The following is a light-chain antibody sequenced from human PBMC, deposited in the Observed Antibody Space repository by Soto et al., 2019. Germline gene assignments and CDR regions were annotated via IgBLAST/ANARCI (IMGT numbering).Light chain of an antibody. CDR3: QHYNNRPQEYT. CDR2: AAS. Sequence: EIVMTQSPATLSVSPGGRVTLSCRASQSVGSNLAWYQQKPGQAPRLLIYAASARATGIPARFSGSGSGTEFTLTISSLQFQDFALSYCQHYNNRPQEYTFGQGTKLEIK. CDR1: QSVGSN. V-gene: IGKV3-15*01. J-gene: IGKJ2*01.